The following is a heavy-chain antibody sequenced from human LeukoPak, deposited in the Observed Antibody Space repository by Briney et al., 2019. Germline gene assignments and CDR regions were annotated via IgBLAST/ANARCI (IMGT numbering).Heavy chain of an antibody. Sequence: PGGSLRLSCAGSGITFSSWSMNWVRQAPGKGLEWVSFISSTSATIYYADSVKGRFTASRDNAKNSLYLQMNRLRDEDTAVYYCASSGYARYWGQGTLVTVSS. D-gene: IGHD2-2*01. CDR3: ASSGYARY. CDR2: ISSTSATI. J-gene: IGHJ4*02. CDR1: GITFSSWS. V-gene: IGHV3-48*02.